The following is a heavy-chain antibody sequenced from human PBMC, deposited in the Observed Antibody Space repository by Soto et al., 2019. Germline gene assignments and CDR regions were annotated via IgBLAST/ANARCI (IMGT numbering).Heavy chain of an antibody. Sequence: QVQLQESGPGLVKPSQTLSLTCNVSGASTTTGGYYWSWIRQHPGKGLEWIGYIYNSGNSYYNSSLKIRATISLYTSKNLFSLHMTSLTAADTAVYYCARVRMIRVVSHFDYWGQVLMVTVAS. D-gene: IGHD3-22*01. CDR3: ARVRMIRVVSHFDY. CDR2: IYNSGNS. V-gene: IGHV4-31*03. J-gene: IGHJ4*02. CDR1: GASTTTGGYY.